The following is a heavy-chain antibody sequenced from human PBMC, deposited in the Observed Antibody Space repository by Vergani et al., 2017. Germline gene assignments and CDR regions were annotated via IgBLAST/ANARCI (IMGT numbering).Heavy chain of an antibody. D-gene: IGHD6-13*01. CDR3: AREEQQLVPEDL. Sequence: QVQLVQSGAEVKKPVSSVKVSCKASGGTFSSYAISWVRQAPGQGLEWMGRIIPIFSTANYAQKFQGRVTITADESTSTAYMELSSLRSEDTAVYYCAREEQQLVPEDLWGRGTLVTVSS. V-gene: IGHV1-69*13. CDR1: GGTFSSYA. CDR2: IIPIFSTA. J-gene: IGHJ2*01.